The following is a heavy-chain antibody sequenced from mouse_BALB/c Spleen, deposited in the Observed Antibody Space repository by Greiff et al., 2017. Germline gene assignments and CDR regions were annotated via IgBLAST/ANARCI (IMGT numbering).Heavy chain of an antibody. D-gene: IGHD1-1*01. CDR1: GFNIKDTY. J-gene: IGHJ2*01. Sequence: EVKLQESGAELVKPGASVKLSCTASGFNIKDTYMHWVKQRPEQGLEWIGRIDPANGNTKYDPKFQGKATITADTSSNTAYLQLSSLTSEDTAVYYCARSGIYYYAFDYWGQGTTLTVSS. CDR3: ARSGIYYYAFDY. V-gene: IGHV14-3*02. CDR2: IDPANGNT.